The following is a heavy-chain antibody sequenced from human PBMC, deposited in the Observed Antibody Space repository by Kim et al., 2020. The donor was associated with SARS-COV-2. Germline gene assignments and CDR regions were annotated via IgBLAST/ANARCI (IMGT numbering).Heavy chain of an antibody. CDR1: GGSISSYY. D-gene: IGHD4-4*01. CDR3: AAGGNSVNVRYWYFDL. CDR2: IYYSGST. Sequence: SETLSLTCTVSGGSISSYYWSWIRQPPGKGLEWIGYIYYSGSTNYNPSLKSRVTISVDTSKNQFSLKLSSVTAADTAVYYCAAGGNSVNVRYWYFDLWGRGTLVTVSS. J-gene: IGHJ2*01. V-gene: IGHV4-59*01.